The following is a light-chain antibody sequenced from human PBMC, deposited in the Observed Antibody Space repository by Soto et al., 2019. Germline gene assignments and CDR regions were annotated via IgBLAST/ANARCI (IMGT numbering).Light chain of an antibody. CDR2: WAS. CDR1: QSVLYTSTNKNY. J-gene: IGKJ4*01. CDR3: QQYYSIPLT. V-gene: IGKV4-1*01. Sequence: DIVMTQSPDSLTVSLGERATIKCKSSQSVLYTSTNKNYLTWYQQKPGQPPKLLIYWASTRESGVPDRFSGSGSGTDFTLTISSLQAEDVEVYYCQQYYSIPLTFGGGTKVEIK.